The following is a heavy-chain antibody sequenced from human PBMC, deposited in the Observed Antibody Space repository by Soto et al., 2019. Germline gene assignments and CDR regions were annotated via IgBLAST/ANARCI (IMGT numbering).Heavy chain of an antibody. CDR3: TRVSSMTTVETYYYYGMDV. CDR1: GFTFGDYA. V-gene: IGHV3-49*03. D-gene: IGHD4-17*01. CDR2: IRSKAYGGTT. J-gene: IGHJ6*02. Sequence: GGSLRLSCTASGFTFGDYAMSWFRQAPGKGLEWVGFIRSKAYGGTTEYAASVKGRFTISRDDSKSIAYLQMNSLKTEDTAVYYCTRVSSMTTVETYYYYGMDVWGQGTTVTVSS.